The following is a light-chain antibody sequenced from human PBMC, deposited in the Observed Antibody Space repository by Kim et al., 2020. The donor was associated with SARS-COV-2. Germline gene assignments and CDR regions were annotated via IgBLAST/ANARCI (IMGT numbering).Light chain of an antibody. J-gene: IGKJ2*01. CDR3: QQYVSSPYT. CDR1: QGVSSSY. Sequence: LLPGERATLPDTASQGVSSSYLAWYRHKPGQAPRLLIYGASSRATGIPDRFSGSGSGTDFTLTISRLEPEDFAVYFCQQYVSSPYTFGQGTKLEI. V-gene: IGKV3-20*01. CDR2: GAS.